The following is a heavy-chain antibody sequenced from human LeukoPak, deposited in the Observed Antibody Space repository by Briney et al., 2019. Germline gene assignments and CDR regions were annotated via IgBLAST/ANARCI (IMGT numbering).Heavy chain of an antibody. J-gene: IGHJ6*03. CDR1: GFSIMNSA. CDR3: LARSLVEVSGNYYMDV. Sequence: GGSPRLSCAASGFSIMNSAMNWVRQAPGRGLEWVSAINGTAINTVYADSVKGRFTISRDYSKNTLYLQMNNLRVEDTAVYYCLARSLVEVSGNYYMDVWGKGTTVSVSS. V-gene: IGHV3-23*01. D-gene: IGHD1-26*01. CDR2: INGTAINT.